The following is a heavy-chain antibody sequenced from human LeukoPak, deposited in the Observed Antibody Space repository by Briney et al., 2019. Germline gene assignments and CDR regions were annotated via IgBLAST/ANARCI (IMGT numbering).Heavy chain of an antibody. J-gene: IGHJ4*02. Sequence: PGGSLRLSCAASGFPFSSYSMTWVRQAPGKGLEWVANIKPDGTTKFYVDSVKGRFTISRDNAKNSLFLQMNSLRAEDTAVYYCARGPLIAAAGTWWGQGTLVTVSS. V-gene: IGHV3-7*03. CDR2: IKPDGTTK. CDR3: ARGPLIAAAGTW. CDR1: GFPFSSYS. D-gene: IGHD6-13*01.